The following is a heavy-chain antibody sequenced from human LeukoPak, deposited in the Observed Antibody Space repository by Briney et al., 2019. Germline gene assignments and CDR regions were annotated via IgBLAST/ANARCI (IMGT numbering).Heavy chain of an antibody. CDR3: ARDRIVGAGSLDY. CDR2: INPSGGST. V-gene: IGHV1-46*01. J-gene: IGHJ4*02. D-gene: IGHD1-26*01. Sequence: ASVKVSCKASGYTFTSYYMHWVRQAPGQGLEWMGIINPSGGSTSYAQKFQGRVTMTRGTSTSTVYMELSSLRSDDTAVYYCARDRIVGAGSLDYWGQGTLVTVSS. CDR1: GYTFTSYY.